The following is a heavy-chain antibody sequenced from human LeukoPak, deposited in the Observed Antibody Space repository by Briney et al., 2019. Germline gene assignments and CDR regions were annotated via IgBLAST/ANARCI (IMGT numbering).Heavy chain of an antibody. V-gene: IGHV4-34*01. CDR3: ARPGPFYGSGSFDY. J-gene: IGHJ4*02. D-gene: IGHD3-10*01. CDR2: INHSGST. CDR1: GGSFSGYY. Sequence: SETLSLTCAVYGGSFSGYYWSWIRQPPGKGLEWIGEINHSGSTNYNPSLKSRVTISVDTSKNQFSLKLSSVTAADTAVYYCARPGPFYGSGSFDYWGQGTLVTVSS.